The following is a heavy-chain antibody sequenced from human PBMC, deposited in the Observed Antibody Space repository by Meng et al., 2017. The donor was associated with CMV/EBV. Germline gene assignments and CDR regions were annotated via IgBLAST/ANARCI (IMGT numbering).Heavy chain of an antibody. CDR2: IYHSGST. Sequence: SETLSLTCTVSGYSISSGYYWGWIRQPPGEGLEWIGSIYHSGSTYYNPSLKSRVTISVDTSKNQFSLKLSSVTAADTAVYYCARDLYYDSSGYGYFDLWGRGTLVTVSS. CDR3: ARDLYYDSSGYGYFDL. V-gene: IGHV4-38-2*02. CDR1: GYSISSGYY. J-gene: IGHJ2*01. D-gene: IGHD3-22*01.